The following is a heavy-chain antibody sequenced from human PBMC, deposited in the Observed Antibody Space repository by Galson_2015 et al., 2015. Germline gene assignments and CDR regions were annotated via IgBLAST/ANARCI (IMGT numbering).Heavy chain of an antibody. V-gene: IGHV5-51*01. D-gene: IGHD5-24*01. J-gene: IGHJ4*02. Sequence: QSGAEVKKPGESLTISCTASGYSFTIYWIAWVRQMPGKGLEWMGSIYPDDSDTTYSPSFQGQITISADKSINTAYLQWSSLKASDTAMYYCARRRRNDPNTNFDYWGQGTLVTVSS. CDR2: IYPDDSDT. CDR1: GYSFTIYW. CDR3: ARRRRNDPNTNFDY.